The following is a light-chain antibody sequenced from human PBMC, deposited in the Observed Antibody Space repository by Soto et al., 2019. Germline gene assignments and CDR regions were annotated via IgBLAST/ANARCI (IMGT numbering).Light chain of an antibody. V-gene: IGKV1-39*01. Sequence: DIHVTQSPSSLSASVGDRVTLTCRTSQHVATYLNWYQQKSGRAPTLLIYSSSGLQPGVSPRFSGSGSGTDFTLTISSLQSEDFATYFCQQTYSVPPTFGQGTTV. CDR3: QQTYSVPPT. CDR2: SSS. J-gene: IGKJ1*01. CDR1: QHVATY.